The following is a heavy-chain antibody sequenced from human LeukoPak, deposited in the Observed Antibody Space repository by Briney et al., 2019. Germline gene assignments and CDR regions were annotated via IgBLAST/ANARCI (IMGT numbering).Heavy chain of an antibody. Sequence: SETLSLTCTVSGGSISSSSYYWDWIRQPPGKGLEWIGEINHSGSTNYNPSLKSRVTISVDTSKNQFSLKLSSVTAADTAVYYCARGLGSSGSYYYGMDVWGQGTTVTVSS. CDR3: ARGLGSSGSYYYGMDV. CDR1: GGSISSSSYY. CDR2: INHSGST. D-gene: IGHD6-6*01. J-gene: IGHJ6*02. V-gene: IGHV4-39*07.